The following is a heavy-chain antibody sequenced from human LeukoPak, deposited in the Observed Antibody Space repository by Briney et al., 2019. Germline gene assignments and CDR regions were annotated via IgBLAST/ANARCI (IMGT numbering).Heavy chain of an antibody. CDR1: GGSISSYY. D-gene: IGHD6-19*01. J-gene: IGHJ3*02. CDR3: ARAPVAGTIDAFDI. Sequence: PSETLSLTCTVSGGSISSYYWSWIRQPAGKGLEWIGRIYTSGSTNYNPSLKSRVTMSVDTSKNQFSLKLSSVTAADTAVYYCARAPVAGTIDAFDIWGQGTMVTVSS. CDR2: IYTSGST. V-gene: IGHV4-4*07.